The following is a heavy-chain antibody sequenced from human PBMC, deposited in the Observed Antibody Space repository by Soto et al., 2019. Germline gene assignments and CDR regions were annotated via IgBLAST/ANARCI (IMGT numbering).Heavy chain of an antibody. Sequence: EVQLVESGGGLVKPGGSLRLSCAASGFTFSSYSMNWVRQAPGKGLQWVSFISSSSSYIHYADSVKGRFTISRDNAKNSLYLQMNSLRAEDTGVYYCARDLESTHSNPSGDYWGQGTLVTVSS. V-gene: IGHV3-21*01. CDR3: ARDLESTHSNPSGDY. J-gene: IGHJ4*02. CDR1: GFTFSSYS. CDR2: ISSSSSYI. D-gene: IGHD6-13*01.